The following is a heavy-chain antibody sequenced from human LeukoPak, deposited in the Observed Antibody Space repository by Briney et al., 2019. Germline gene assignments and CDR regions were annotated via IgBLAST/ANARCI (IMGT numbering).Heavy chain of an antibody. D-gene: IGHD3-16*01. CDR3: ARGRVPGGD. CDR2: IYYNGET. V-gene: IGHV4-59*01. CDR1: DGSISNYF. Sequence: SETLSLTCTVSDGSISNYFWSWIRQPPGKGLEWIGYIYYNGETNCNPSLKSRVSISVDTSKSQFSLKLSSVTAADTAVYYCARGRVPGGDWGQGTLVTVSS. J-gene: IGHJ4*02.